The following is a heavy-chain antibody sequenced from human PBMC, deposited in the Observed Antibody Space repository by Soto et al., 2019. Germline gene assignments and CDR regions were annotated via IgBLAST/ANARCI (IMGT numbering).Heavy chain of an antibody. J-gene: IGHJ3*02. Sequence: GASVKVSCTASGYTFTSYYMHWVRQAPGQGLEWMGIINPSGGSTSYAQKFQGRVTMTRDTSTSTVYMELSSLRSEDTAVYYCARTIAAADPHDAFDISGQGTMVTVPS. D-gene: IGHD6-13*01. CDR2: INPSGGST. CDR3: ARTIAAADPHDAFDI. V-gene: IGHV1-46*01. CDR1: GYTFTSYY.